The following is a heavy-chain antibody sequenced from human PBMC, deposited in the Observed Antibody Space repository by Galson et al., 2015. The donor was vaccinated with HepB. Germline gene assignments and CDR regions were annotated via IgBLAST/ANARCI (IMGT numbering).Heavy chain of an antibody. J-gene: IGHJ4*02. Sequence: SLRLSCAVSGFIFSNYGMNWVRQAPGKGPEWVAYISRSSGTMYYADSVKGRFTISRDNAKSSLFLHMTSLRDEDTAVYYCARLTGTTPGDFDYWGQGTLVTVSS. CDR1: GFIFSNYG. V-gene: IGHV3-48*02. CDR2: ISRSSGTM. CDR3: ARLTGTTPGDFDY. D-gene: IGHD1-7*01.